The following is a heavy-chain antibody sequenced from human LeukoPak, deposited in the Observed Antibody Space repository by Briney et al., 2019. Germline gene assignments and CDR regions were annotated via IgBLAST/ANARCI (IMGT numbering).Heavy chain of an antibody. CDR1: GGSISSYY. D-gene: IGHD3-3*01. J-gene: IGHJ4*02. CDR3: ASRSSIWSGYQDTLYYFDS. Sequence: PSETLSLTCTVSGGSISSYYWSWIRQPPGKRLEWIGHIYYSGSTNYNPSLKSRVAISVDTSKNQFSLKLSSVTAADTAVYYCASRSSIWSGYQDTLYYFDSWGQGTLVTVSS. V-gene: IGHV4-59*01. CDR2: IYYSGST.